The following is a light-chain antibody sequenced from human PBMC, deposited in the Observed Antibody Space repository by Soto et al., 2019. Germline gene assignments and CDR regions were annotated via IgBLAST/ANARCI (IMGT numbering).Light chain of an antibody. Sequence: EVVLTQSPVTLSLSPGERATLSCRASQSVSSPYLAWYQQKPGQPPRLLIYGASSRATDIPDRFIGSGSGTELTLTIARLGPEDFSMYYCQQYGSSPFTFGAGTKVDI. CDR3: QQYGSSPFT. CDR2: GAS. J-gene: IGKJ3*01. CDR1: QSVSSPY. V-gene: IGKV3-20*01.